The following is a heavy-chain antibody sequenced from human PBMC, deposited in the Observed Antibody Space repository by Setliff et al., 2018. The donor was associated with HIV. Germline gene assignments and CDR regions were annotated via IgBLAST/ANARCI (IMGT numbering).Heavy chain of an antibody. CDR2: MHTSGNT. Sequence: PSEILSLTCTSSGDSISGYYWSWIRQPAGKGLEWIGRMHTSGNTNYNPSLKSRVTMSVDTSKNQFSLRLSSVTAADTAVYYCARHKTHDYDGNSVYFDFWGQGRLVTVSS. J-gene: IGHJ4*02. CDR3: ARHKTHDYDGNSVYFDF. V-gene: IGHV4-4*07. D-gene: IGHD4-17*01. CDR1: GDSISGYY.